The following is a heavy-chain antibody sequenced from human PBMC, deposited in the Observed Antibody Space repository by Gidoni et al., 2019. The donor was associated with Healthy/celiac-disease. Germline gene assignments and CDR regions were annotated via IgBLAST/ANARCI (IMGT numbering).Heavy chain of an antibody. CDR3: TRRNCSSTSCYWGMDV. D-gene: IGHD2-2*01. V-gene: IGHV3-73*02. Sequence: EVQLVESGGGLVQPGGSLNLSCAASGFTFSGSAMHWVRQASGKGLEWVGRIRSKANSYATAYAASVKGRFTISRDDSKNTAYLQMNSLKTEDTAVYYCTRRNCSSTSCYWGMDVWGQGTTVTVSS. J-gene: IGHJ6*02. CDR2: IRSKANSYAT. CDR1: GFTFSGSA.